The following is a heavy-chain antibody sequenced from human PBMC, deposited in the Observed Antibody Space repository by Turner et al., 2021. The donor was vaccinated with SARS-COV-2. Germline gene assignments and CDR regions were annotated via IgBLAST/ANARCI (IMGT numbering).Heavy chain of an antibody. J-gene: IGHJ4*02. CDR2: ITPSSGNT. CDR1: GYTSTTYY. CDR3: TRSRPGSTVTFDY. V-gene: IGHV1-46*03. D-gene: IGHD4-17*01. Sequence: QVHLVQPGAEVKKPGASVKVSCKASGYTSTTYYLHWVRQAPGHGLEWIGMITPSSGNTTYAQTFQGRVTMTRDTSTTTVYMDLSSLTFEDTAVYFCTRSRPGSTVTFDYWGQGTLVTVSS.